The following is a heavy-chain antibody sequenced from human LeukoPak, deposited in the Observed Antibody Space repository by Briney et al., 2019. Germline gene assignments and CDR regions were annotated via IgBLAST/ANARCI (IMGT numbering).Heavy chain of an antibody. J-gene: IGHJ6*02. Sequence: PGGSLRLSCSASGFTFNSYPVHWVRQAPGKGLEYVSGISRNGGSTYYADSVKGRFTISRDNSKNTLYLQMNSLRAEDTAVYYCARESITVTTPYYYYGMDVWGQGTTVTVSS. CDR3: ARESITVTTPYYYYGMDV. CDR1: GFTFNSYP. D-gene: IGHD4-17*01. CDR2: ISRNGGST. V-gene: IGHV3-64*04.